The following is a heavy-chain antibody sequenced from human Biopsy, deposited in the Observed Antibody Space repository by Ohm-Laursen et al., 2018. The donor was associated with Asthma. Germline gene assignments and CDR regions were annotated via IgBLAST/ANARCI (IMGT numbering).Heavy chain of an antibody. J-gene: IGHJ3*01. Sequence: SLRLSCSAPGFVFRSHAMHWVRQTPGKGLEWVAVISFDGTNKYYADSVKGRFTISRDNSKNTLDLQMNSLSAEDSAVYYCARVDGVVEPATRMGGMDVWGQGTMVTVSS. V-gene: IGHV3-30*03. D-gene: IGHD2-15*01. CDR1: GFVFRSHA. CDR3: ARVDGVVEPATRMGGMDV. CDR2: ISFDGTNK.